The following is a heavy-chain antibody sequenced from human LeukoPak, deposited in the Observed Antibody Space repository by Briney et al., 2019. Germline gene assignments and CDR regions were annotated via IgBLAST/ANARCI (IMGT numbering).Heavy chain of an antibody. Sequence: GGSLRLSCATSGFTFSHYAMTWVRQAPGKGLEWVSTISGSGDSTYYADSLKGRFTISRDNSKNTLYLQMNSLRAEDTAVYYCAKNGHGSGSYYPRTKYYFDYWGQGTLVTVSS. V-gene: IGHV3-23*01. CDR1: GFTFSHYA. CDR2: ISGSGDST. CDR3: AKNGHGSGSYYPRTKYYFDY. D-gene: IGHD3-10*01. J-gene: IGHJ4*02.